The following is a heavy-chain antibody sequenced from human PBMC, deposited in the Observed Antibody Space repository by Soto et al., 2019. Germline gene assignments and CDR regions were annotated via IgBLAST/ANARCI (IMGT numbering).Heavy chain of an antibody. Sequence: QVQLVQSGAEVKKPGSSVKVSCKASGGTFSSYAISWVRQAPGQGLEWLGGIIPIFGRANYAQKIQGRVTITADESTITAYIELSSLRSEDTAVYYCARVNNCNALPYYYYGMDVWGQGTTVTVSS. D-gene: IGHD1-1*01. CDR1: GGTFSSYA. V-gene: IGHV1-69*01. J-gene: IGHJ6*02. CDR3: ARVNNCNALPYYYYGMDV. CDR2: IIPIFGRA.